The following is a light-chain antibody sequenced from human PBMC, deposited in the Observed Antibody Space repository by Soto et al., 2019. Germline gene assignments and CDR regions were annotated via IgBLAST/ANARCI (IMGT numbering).Light chain of an antibody. CDR3: QSYDSSLDVV. Sequence: QSALTQPASMSGSPGQSITISCTGTSSDVGGYNYVSWYRQHPGKAPKLMIYDVNNRPSGVSNRFSGSKSGNTASLTISGLQAEDEADYYCQSYDSSLDVVFGGGTKLTVL. CDR2: DVN. V-gene: IGLV2-14*03. J-gene: IGLJ2*01. CDR1: SSDVGGYNY.